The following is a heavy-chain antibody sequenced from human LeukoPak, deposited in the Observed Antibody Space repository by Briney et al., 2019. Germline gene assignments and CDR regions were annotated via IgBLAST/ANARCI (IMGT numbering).Heavy chain of an antibody. CDR2: IKQDGSGK. J-gene: IGHJ4*02. CDR3: ARDLGVWVTDTEPYFDY. Sequence: GGSLRLSCAASGFTFSSYWMSWVRQAPGKGLEWVANIKQDGSGKYYVDSVKGRFTISRDNAKNSLYLQMNSLRAEDTAVYYCARDLGVWVTDTEPYFDYWGQGTLVTVSS. CDR1: GFTFSSYW. D-gene: IGHD2-21*02. V-gene: IGHV3-7*01.